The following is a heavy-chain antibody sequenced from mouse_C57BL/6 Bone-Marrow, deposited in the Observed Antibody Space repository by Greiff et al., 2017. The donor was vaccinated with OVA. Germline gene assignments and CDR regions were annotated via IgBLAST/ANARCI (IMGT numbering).Heavy chain of an antibody. Sequence: VQLQQSGAELARPGASVKLSCKASGYTFTSYGISWVKQRTGQGLEWIGDIYPRSGNTYYNEKFKGKATLTADKSSSTAYMELRSLTSEDSAVYFCARRRQLLYYFDYWGQGTTLTVSS. D-gene: IGHD3-2*01. J-gene: IGHJ2*01. CDR1: GYTFTSYG. CDR3: ARRRQLLYYFDY. CDR2: IYPRSGNT. V-gene: IGHV1-81*01.